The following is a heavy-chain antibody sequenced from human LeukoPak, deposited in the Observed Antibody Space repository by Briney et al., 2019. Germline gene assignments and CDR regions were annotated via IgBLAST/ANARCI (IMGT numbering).Heavy chain of an antibody. V-gene: IGHV3-11*01. CDR1: GFTSSDYY. J-gene: IGHJ4*02. Sequence: GGSLRLSCAASGFTSSDYYMCWMRQAPGKGLEWVSYISSSGSTIYYADSVKGRFTISRDNAKNSLYLQMNSLRAEDTAVYYCASPRGVPAAMVDYWGQGTLVTVSS. D-gene: IGHD2-2*01. CDR2: ISSSGSTI. CDR3: ASPRGVPAAMVDY.